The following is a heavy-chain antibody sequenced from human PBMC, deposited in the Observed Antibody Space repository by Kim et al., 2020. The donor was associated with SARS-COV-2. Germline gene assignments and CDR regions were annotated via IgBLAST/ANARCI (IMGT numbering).Heavy chain of an antibody. CDR1: GFTFSSYS. D-gene: IGHD3-9*01. Sequence: GGSLRLSCAASGFTFSSYSMNWVRQAPGKGLEWVSYISSSSSTIYYADSVKGRFTISRDNAKNSLYLQMNSLRAEDTAVYYCARGGDDILTGYLRYGFDYWGQGTLVTVSS. J-gene: IGHJ4*02. CDR3: ARGGDDILTGYLRYGFDY. CDR2: ISSSSSTI. V-gene: IGHV3-48*04.